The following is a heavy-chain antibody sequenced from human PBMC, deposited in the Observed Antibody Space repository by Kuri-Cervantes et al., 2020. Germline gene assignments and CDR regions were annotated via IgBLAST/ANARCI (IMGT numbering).Heavy chain of an antibody. D-gene: IGHD3-10*01. CDR3: ANLDYGPGSPDDAFDI. Sequence: GGSLTLSCVASRFSLSSYGMHWVRQAPGKGLEWVSLISWDGGSTYYADSVKGRFTISREHSKNSLYLQMNSLRTEDTALYYCANLDYGPGSPDDAFDIWGQGTMVTVSS. CDR1: RFSLSSYG. CDR2: ISWDGGST. J-gene: IGHJ3*02. V-gene: IGHV3-43*01.